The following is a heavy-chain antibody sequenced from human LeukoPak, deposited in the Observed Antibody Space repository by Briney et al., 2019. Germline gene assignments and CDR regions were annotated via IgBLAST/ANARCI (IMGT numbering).Heavy chain of an antibody. D-gene: IGHD6-19*01. CDR2: IYYSGST. V-gene: IGHV4-59*01. Sequence: SETLSLTCTVSGGSISSYYWSWIRQPPGKGLEWIGYIYYSGSTNYNPSLKSRVTISVDTSKNQFSLKLSSVTAADTAVYYCARGASIAVAGKLDYWGQGTLVTVSS. CDR1: GGSISSYY. J-gene: IGHJ4*02. CDR3: ARGASIAVAGKLDY.